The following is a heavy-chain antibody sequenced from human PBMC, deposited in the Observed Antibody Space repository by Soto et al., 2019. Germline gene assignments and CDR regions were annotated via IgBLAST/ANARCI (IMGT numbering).Heavy chain of an antibody. CDR2: ISYDGSNK. CDR1: GFTFSSYA. V-gene: IGHV3-30-3*01. D-gene: IGHD1-20*01. CDR3: ARDLMINWNDASGMDV. Sequence: PGGSLRLSCAASGFTFSSYAMRWVRQAPGKGLEWVAVISYDGSNKYYADSVKGRFTISRDNSKNTLYLQMNSLRAEDTAVYYCARDLMINWNDASGMDVWGQGTTVTVSS. J-gene: IGHJ6*02.